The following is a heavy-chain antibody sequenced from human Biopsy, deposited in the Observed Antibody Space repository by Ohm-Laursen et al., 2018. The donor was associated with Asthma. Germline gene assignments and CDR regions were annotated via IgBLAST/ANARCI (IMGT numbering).Heavy chain of an antibody. CDR1: GGSITSFY. D-gene: IGHD3-10*01. CDR2: IYYTGSD. CDR3: ARGPNYHGSGRAPIGMDV. V-gene: IGHV4-59*01. Sequence: SETLSLTCSVSGGSITSFYWSWIRQPPGRGLEWLGYIYYTGSDNYNPSLKSRVTISVDTSKNQFSLRLNSVTAADTAVCYCARGPNYHGSGRAPIGMDVWGQGTTVTVSS. J-gene: IGHJ6*02.